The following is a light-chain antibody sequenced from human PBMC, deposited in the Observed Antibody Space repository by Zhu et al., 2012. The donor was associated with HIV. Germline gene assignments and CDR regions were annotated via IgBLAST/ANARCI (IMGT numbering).Light chain of an antibody. V-gene: IGKV3-20*01. CDR2: AAS. J-gene: IGKJ3*01. Sequence: VLTQSPGTLSLSPGEGATLSCRASQSVSDNYLAWYQQRPGQAPRLLIYAASTRATGIPDRFNGSGSGTDFTLTISRLEPEDFAVYYCQQYGSSLFTFGPGTKVDIK. CDR3: QQYGSSLFT. CDR1: QSVSDNY.